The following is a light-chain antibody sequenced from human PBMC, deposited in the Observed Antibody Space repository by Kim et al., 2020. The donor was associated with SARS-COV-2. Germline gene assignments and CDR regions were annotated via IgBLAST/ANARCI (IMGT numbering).Light chain of an antibody. J-gene: IGKJ1*01. CDR1: QTIDTY. V-gene: IGKV1-39*01. Sequence: ASVGDGISITCRASQTIDTYVNWYQQKQGKAPKLLIYAASRLHSGVPSRFSGSGSGTYFTLTINSLQPEDFATYYCQQSYSTPKSFGQATEVDIK. CDR2: AAS. CDR3: QQSYSTPKS.